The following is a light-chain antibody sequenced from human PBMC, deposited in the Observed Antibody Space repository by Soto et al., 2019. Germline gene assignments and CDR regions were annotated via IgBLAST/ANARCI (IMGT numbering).Light chain of an antibody. Sequence: DIQMTQSPSSLSASVGDRVTITCRASQSISXYLNWYQQXXXXAPKLLIYAASSLQSGVPSRFSGSGSGTDFTLTISSLQPEDFATYYCQQSYSTPYTFGQGTKLEIK. V-gene: IGKV1-39*01. CDR1: QSISXY. CDR3: QQSYSTPYT. J-gene: IGKJ2*01. CDR2: AAS.